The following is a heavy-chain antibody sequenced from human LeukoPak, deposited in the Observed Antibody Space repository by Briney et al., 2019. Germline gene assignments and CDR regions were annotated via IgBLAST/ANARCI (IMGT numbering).Heavy chain of an antibody. J-gene: IGHJ6*02. D-gene: IGHD6-13*01. V-gene: IGHV3-9*01. CDR2: ISWNSGSI. CDR1: GFTFDDYA. Sequence: GRSLRLSCTASGFTFDDYAMHWVRQAPGKGLEWVSGISWNSGSIGYADSVKGRFTTSRDNAKNSLYLQMNSLRAEDTALYYCAKDAGPYSSSWYASRDSYYYYGMDVWGQGTTVTVSS. CDR3: AKDAGPYSSSWYASRDSYYYYGMDV.